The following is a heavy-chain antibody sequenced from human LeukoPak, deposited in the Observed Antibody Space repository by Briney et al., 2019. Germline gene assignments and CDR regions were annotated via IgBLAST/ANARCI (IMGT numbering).Heavy chain of an antibody. Sequence: GGSLRLSCAASGFTFSSYAMSWVRQAPGKGLEWVSAISGSGGSTYYADSVKGRFTIARDNSKNTLYLQMNSLRAEDTAVYYCAKDRGSGLLHDAFDIWGQGTMVTVSS. J-gene: IGHJ3*02. CDR2: ISGSGGST. CDR1: GFTFSSYA. V-gene: IGHV3-23*01. CDR3: AKDRGSGLLHDAFDI. D-gene: IGHD6-19*01.